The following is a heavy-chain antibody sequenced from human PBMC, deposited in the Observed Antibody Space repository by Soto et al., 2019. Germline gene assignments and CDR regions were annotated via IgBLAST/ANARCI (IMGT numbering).Heavy chain of an antibody. D-gene: IGHD3-22*01. J-gene: IGHJ4*02. V-gene: IGHV1-69*13. CDR1: GGTFNNYA. Sequence: ASVKVSCKASGGTFNNYAISWVRQAPGQGLEWMGGIIPIFGTANYAQNFQGRVTITADESTSTAYMELRSLRSEDTALYYCVRGAHYDSSGYYYFYWGQGTLVTVSS. CDR3: VRGAHYDSSGYYYFY. CDR2: IIPIFGTA.